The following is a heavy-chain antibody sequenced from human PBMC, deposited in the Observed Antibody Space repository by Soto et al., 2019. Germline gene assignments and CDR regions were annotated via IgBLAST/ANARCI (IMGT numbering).Heavy chain of an antibody. D-gene: IGHD5-18*01. J-gene: IGHJ4*02. CDR1: GFTFSGFA. CDR3: AGPGYSSQDY. V-gene: IGHV3-23*01. CDR2: ISGSGDGT. Sequence: EVQLLESGGGLVQPGGSLRLSCAASGFTFSGFALSWVRQAPGKGLEWVSAISGSGDGTDYAASVKGRFTISRDNSKNTLYLQMNSLRAEDTAVYYCAGPGYSSQDYWGQGALVTVSS.